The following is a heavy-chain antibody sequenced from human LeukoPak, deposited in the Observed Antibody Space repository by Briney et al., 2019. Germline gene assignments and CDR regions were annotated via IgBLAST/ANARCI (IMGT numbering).Heavy chain of an antibody. CDR1: GGSISSYY. CDR2: IYYSGST. CDR3: ARSGNDYVWGSYRYTGPYGY. V-gene: IGHV4-59*12. D-gene: IGHD3-16*02. Sequence: KPSETXSLTCTVSGGSISSYYWSWLRQPPGKGLEWIGYIYYSGSTNYNTSLKSRVTISVGTSKKEFSRKRRYVDAADTAVYYCARSGNDYVWGSYRYTGPYGYWGQGTLVTVSS. J-gene: IGHJ4*02.